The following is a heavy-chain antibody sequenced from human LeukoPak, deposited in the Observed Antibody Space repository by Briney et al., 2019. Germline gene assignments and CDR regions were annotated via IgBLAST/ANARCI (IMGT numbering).Heavy chain of an antibody. CDR2: IYYSGST. D-gene: IGHD1-1*01. J-gene: IGHJ5*02. Sequence: SQTLSLTCTVSGGSISSGGYYWSWIRQHPGKGLEWIGYIYYSGSTYYNPSLKSRVTISVDTSKNHFSLSLSSVTAADTAMYYCARGRNDPGCFDPWGQGTLVTVSS. CDR1: GGSISSGGYY. V-gene: IGHV4-31*03. CDR3: ARGRNDPGCFDP.